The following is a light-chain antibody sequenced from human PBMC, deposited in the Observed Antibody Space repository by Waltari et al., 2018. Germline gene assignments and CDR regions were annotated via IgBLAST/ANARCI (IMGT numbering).Light chain of an antibody. CDR1: QSVLYSSNNKNY. CDR2: WAS. Sequence: DIVMNQSPDSLAVSLGERATINGKSSQSVLYSSNNKNYLAWYQQKPGQPPKLLIYWASTRESGVPDRFSGSGSGTDFTLTISSLQAEDVAVYYCQQYYSTPRLTFGGGTKVEIK. J-gene: IGKJ4*01. CDR3: QQYYSTPRLT. V-gene: IGKV4-1*01.